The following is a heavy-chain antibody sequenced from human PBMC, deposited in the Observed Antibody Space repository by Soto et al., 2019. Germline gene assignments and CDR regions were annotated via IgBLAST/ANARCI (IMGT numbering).Heavy chain of an antibody. J-gene: IGHJ1*01. CDR1: GGSFSGYY. D-gene: IGHD3-3*01. CDR3: ESIKGGYYTKVPH. CDR2: INHSGST. Sequence: SETLSLTCAVYGGSFSGYYWSWIRQPPGKGLEWIGEINHSGSTNYNPSLKSRVTISVDTSKNQFSLKLSSVTAADTAVYYCESIKGGYYTKVPHWGQGTLVTVSS. V-gene: IGHV4-34*01.